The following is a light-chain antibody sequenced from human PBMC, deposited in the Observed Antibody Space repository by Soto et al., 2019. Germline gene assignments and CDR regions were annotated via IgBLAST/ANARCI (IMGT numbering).Light chain of an antibody. V-gene: IGKV3-20*01. CDR3: QQHGTSPPSWT. CDR1: QSVSNNY. Sequence: ETVLTQSPGTLSLSPGERATLFCRASQSVSNNYLACYQQKPGQAPRLLIYGASSRATGIPDRFSGSGSGTDFSLTISRLEPEDSAVYYCQQHGTSPPSWTFGQGTKVEIK. CDR2: GAS. J-gene: IGKJ1*01.